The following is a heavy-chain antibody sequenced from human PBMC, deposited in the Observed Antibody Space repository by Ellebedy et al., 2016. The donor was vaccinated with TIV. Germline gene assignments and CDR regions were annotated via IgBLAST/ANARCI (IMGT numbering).Heavy chain of an antibody. V-gene: IGHV4-59*01. J-gene: IGHJ6*02. Sequence: MPSETLSLTCTVSGGSISSYYWSWIRQPPGKGLEWIGYIYHSGSTNYNPSLTSRVTISLDTSKNQVSLKLSSVTTADTAVYYCARDLQWFGETAGRYYYYGMDVWGQGTTVTVSS. CDR1: GGSISSYY. CDR2: IYHSGST. CDR3: ARDLQWFGETAGRYYYYGMDV. D-gene: IGHD3-10*01.